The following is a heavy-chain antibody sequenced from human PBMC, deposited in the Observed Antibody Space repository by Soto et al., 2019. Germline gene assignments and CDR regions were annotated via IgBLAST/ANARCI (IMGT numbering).Heavy chain of an antibody. CDR3: ARDHSMTTVWDKGGWFDP. Sequence: ASVKVSCKASGYTFTGYYMHWVRQAPGQGLEWMGWINPSSGGTNYAQKFQGWVTMTRDTSISTAYMELSRLRSDDTAVYYCARDHSMTTVWDKGGWFDPWGQGTLVTVSS. J-gene: IGHJ5*02. V-gene: IGHV1-2*04. D-gene: IGHD4-4*01. CDR2: INPSSGGT. CDR1: GYTFTGYY.